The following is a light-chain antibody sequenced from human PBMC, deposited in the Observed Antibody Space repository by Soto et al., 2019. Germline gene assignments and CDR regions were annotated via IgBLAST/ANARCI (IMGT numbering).Light chain of an antibody. CDR1: SSDVGGYKF. CDR2: DVS. Sequence: QSALTQPPSASGSPGQSVTISCTGTSSDVGGYKFVSWYQRLPGKAPKLIIYDVSRRPPGVPDRFSGSKSGNTASLTVSGLHAEDEADYYCSSYAGSNNLMFGGGTKVTVL. V-gene: IGLV2-8*01. J-gene: IGLJ3*02. CDR3: SSYAGSNNLM.